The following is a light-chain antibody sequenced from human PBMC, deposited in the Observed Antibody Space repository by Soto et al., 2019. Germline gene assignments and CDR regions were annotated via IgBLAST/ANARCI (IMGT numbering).Light chain of an antibody. CDR3: CSYAGNYGVV. V-gene: IGLV2-11*01. CDR1: SSDVGYYNF. Sequence: QSALTQPRSVSGSPGQSVTISCTGTSSDVGYYNFVSWYQQHPGKAPKLMIYDVSKRPSGGPDRFSGSKSGNTASLTISGLKAEDEADYYCCSYAGNYGVVVGGGTKLTVL. CDR2: DVS. J-gene: IGLJ2*01.